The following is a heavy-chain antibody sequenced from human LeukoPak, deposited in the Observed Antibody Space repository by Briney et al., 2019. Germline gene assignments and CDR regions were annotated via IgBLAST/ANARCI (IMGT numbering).Heavy chain of an antibody. CDR2: INYSGST. CDR3: ASSSSWYFNRYFDY. D-gene: IGHD6-13*01. Sequence: SETLSLTCTVSGGSISSSSYYWGWIRQPPGKGLEWFGNINYSGSTYYNPSLKSRVTIFVDTSKNQFSLKLSSVTAADTAVYYCASSSSWYFNRYFDYWGQGTLVTVSS. V-gene: IGHV4-39*01. J-gene: IGHJ4*02. CDR1: GGSISSSSYY.